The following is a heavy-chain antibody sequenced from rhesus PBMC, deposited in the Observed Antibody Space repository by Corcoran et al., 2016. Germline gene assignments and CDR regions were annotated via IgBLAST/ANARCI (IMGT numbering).Heavy chain of an antibody. V-gene: IGHV3S5*01. D-gene: IGHD6-31*01. CDR3: AKDSGLRGQRLVPRRYFDY. CDR2: INSGGGST. CDR1: GFTFSSYG. Sequence: EVQLVETGGGLVQPGGSLKLSCAASGFTFSSYGMSWVRQAPGKGLEWVSAINSGGGSTYYADSVKGRFTISRDNSKNTLSLQMNSLRAEDTAVYYCAKDSGLRGQRLVPRRYFDYWGQGVLVTVSS. J-gene: IGHJ4*01.